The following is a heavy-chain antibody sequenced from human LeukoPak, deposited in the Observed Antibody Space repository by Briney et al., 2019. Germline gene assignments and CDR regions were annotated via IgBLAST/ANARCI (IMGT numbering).Heavy chain of an antibody. CDR2: IYSGGST. CDR3: ARDRYCSGGSCLNWFDP. V-gene: IGHV3-53*01. J-gene: IGHJ5*02. CDR1: GFTVSSNY. Sequence: SGGPLRLFCAASGFTVSSNYMSWVRQAPGKGLEWVSVIYSGGSTYYADSVKGRFTISRDNSKNTLYLQINSLRAEDTAVYYCARDRYCSGGSCLNWFDPWGQGTLVTVSS. D-gene: IGHD2-15*01.